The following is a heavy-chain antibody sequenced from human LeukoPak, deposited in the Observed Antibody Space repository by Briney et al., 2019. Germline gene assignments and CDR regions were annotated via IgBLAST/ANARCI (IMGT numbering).Heavy chain of an antibody. J-gene: IGHJ4*02. Sequence: GASVKVSCKATGYTFTSYDISWVRQAPGQGLEWMGWISVYDGRTNYAQKFQGRVTMTEDTSTDTAYMELSSLRSEDTAVYYCATGLGLVLDYWGQGTLVTVSS. CDR1: GYTFTSYD. V-gene: IGHV1-18*01. D-gene: IGHD6-6*01. CDR2: ISVYDGRT. CDR3: ATGLGLVLDY.